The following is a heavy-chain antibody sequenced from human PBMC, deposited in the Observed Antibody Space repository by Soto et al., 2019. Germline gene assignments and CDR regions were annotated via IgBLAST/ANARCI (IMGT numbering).Heavy chain of an antibody. V-gene: IGHV4-34*01. CDR3: ARSQTTVTSYDY. J-gene: IGHJ4*02. CDR1: GGSFSVYY. CDR2: INHSGST. D-gene: IGHD4-17*01. Sequence: SETLSLTCAVYGGSFSVYYWNWIRQPPGKGLEWIGEINHSGSTNYNPSLKSRVTISVNTSKNQFSLRLSSVTAADTAVYYCARSQTTVTSYDYWGQGTLVTVSS.